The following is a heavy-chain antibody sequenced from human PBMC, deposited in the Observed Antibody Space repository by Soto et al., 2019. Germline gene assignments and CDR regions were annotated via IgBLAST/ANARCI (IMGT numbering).Heavy chain of an antibody. CDR2: IYYSGST. J-gene: IGHJ5*02. CDR1: GGSISSGGYY. D-gene: IGHD2-2*01. Sequence: SETLSLTCTVSGGSISSGGYYWSWIRQHPGKGLEWIGYIYYSGSTYYNPSLKSRVTISVDTSKNQFSLKLSSVTAADTAVYYCARGKPAAEHKGWFDPWGQGTLVTVSS. CDR3: ARGKPAAEHKGWFDP. V-gene: IGHV4-31*03.